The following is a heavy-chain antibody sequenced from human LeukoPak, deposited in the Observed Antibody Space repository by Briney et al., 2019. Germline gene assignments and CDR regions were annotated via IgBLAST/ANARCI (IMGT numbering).Heavy chain of an antibody. CDR2: MYTSEST. Sequence: SETLSLTCTASGGSISSYYWSWIRQPAGKGPEWIGRMYTSESTHYNPSLKSRVTMSLDTSKNQFSLKVSSVTAADTAVYYCARTDGVKAFDIWGQGTMVTVSS. CDR3: ARTDGVKAFDI. V-gene: IGHV4-4*07. J-gene: IGHJ3*02. CDR1: GGSISSYY. D-gene: IGHD2-8*01.